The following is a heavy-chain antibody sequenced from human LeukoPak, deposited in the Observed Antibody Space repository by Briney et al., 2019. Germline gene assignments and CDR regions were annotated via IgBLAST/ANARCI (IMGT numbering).Heavy chain of an antibody. CDR2: MYTSGTT. V-gene: IGHV4-4*07. CDR3: AREDYQLVSGDFYYYMNV. J-gene: IGHJ6*03. D-gene: IGHD2-2*01. CDR1: GGSISTYY. Sequence: SETLSLTCTISGGSISTYYWSWIRLPAGKGLEWIGRMYTSGTTYYNPSLKSRVSMSLDTSKDQFSLKVSSVTAADTAIYYCAREDYQLVSGDFYYYMNVWGKGTTVTVPS.